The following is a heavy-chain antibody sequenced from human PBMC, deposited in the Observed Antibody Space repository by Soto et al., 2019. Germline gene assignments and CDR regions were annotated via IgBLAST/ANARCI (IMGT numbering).Heavy chain of an antibody. CDR3: ARAREIIGYYTLHYYYYLMDV. CDR2: IKPSGGST. V-gene: IGHV1-46*01. D-gene: IGHD3-22*01. CDR1: GYTFSSHY. J-gene: IGHJ6*02. Sequence: ASVKVSCKAFGYTFSSHYVHWVRQAPGQGLEWMGVIKPSGGSTSYAQKFQGRVTKTRDTSTSTVSMELSSLRFEDTAVYYCARAREIIGYYTLHYYYYLMDVWGQGTTVTVSS.